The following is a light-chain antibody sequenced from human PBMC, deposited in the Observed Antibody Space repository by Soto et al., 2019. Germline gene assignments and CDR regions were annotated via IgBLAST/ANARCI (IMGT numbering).Light chain of an antibody. V-gene: IGKV3-20*01. J-gene: IGKJ3*01. CDR3: QHYGTSPFT. CDR2: GAS. Sequence: EIVLTQSPGTLSLSPGERATLSCRASQSIASSYLGWYQQKPGQAPRLLIYGASSRATGIPDRFSGSGSGTDFTLGISRLEPEDFAVYYCQHYGTSPFTFGPGTKVEIK. CDR1: QSIASSY.